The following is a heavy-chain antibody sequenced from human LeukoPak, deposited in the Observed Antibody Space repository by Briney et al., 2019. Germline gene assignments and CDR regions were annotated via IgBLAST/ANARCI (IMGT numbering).Heavy chain of an antibody. CDR3: AMMITFGGVIAVDAFDI. D-gene: IGHD3-16*02. CDR1: GYTFTSYG. CDR2: ISAYNGNT. Sequence: ASVKVSCKASGYTFTSYGISWVRQAPGQGLEWMGWISAYNGNTNYAQKLQGRVTKTTDTSTCTAYMELRSLRSDDTAVYYCAMMITFGGVIAVDAFDIWGQGTMVTVSS. J-gene: IGHJ3*02. V-gene: IGHV1-18*01.